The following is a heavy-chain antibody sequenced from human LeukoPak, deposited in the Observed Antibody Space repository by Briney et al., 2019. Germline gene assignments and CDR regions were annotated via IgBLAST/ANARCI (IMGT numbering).Heavy chain of an antibody. D-gene: IGHD6-13*01. V-gene: IGHV3-7*03. J-gene: IGHJ4*02. CDR3: ARGPLIAAAGTW. Sequence: GGSLRLSCAASGFTFSSYGMSWVRQAPGKGLEWVAKINQDGTEKAYVDSVRGRFTISRDNAKNSLFLQMNSLRAEDTAVYYCARGPLIAAAGTWWGQGTLVTVSS. CDR2: INQDGTEK. CDR1: GFTFSSYG.